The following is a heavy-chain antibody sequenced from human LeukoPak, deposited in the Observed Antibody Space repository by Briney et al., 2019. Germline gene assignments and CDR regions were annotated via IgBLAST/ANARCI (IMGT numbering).Heavy chain of an antibody. V-gene: IGHV3-33*06. CDR3: AKDRGYSSGWRGRGYYFDY. D-gene: IGHD6-19*01. CDR1: GFTFSSYG. J-gene: IGHJ4*02. Sequence: GRSLRLSCAASGFTFSSYGMHWVRQAPGKGLEWVAVIWYDGSNKYYADSVKGRFTISRDNSKNTLHLQMNSLRAEDTAVYYCAKDRGYSSGWRGRGYYFDYWGQGTLVTVSS. CDR2: IWYDGSNK.